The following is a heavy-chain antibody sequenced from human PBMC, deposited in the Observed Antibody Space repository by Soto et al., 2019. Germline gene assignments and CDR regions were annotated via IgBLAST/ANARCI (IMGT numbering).Heavy chain of an antibody. CDR3: AKHYYDSSGYYSDYFDY. J-gene: IGHJ4*02. Sequence: GGCLRLSCAASGFTFSSYAMHWVRKAPGKGLEWVAVISYDGSNKYYADSVKGRFTISRDNSKNTLYLQMNSLRAEDTAVYYCAKHYYDSSGYYSDYFDYWGQGTLVTVSS. CDR1: GFTFSSYA. V-gene: IGHV3-30-3*02. CDR2: ISYDGSNK. D-gene: IGHD3-22*01.